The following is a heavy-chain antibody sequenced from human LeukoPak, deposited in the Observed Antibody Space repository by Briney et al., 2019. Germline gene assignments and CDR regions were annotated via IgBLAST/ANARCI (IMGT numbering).Heavy chain of an antibody. J-gene: IGHJ3*02. V-gene: IGHV5-51*01. CDR3: ARLCKQLVVTHDAFDI. D-gene: IGHD3-22*01. CDR1: GYRFTSYW. Sequence: GESLKISCKGSGYRFTSYWIGWVRQMPGKGLEWMEIIYAGDSDTRYSPSFKGQVTISADKSISTAYLQWSSLKASDTAMYYCARLCKQLVVTHDAFDIWGQGTMVTVSS. CDR2: IYAGDSDT.